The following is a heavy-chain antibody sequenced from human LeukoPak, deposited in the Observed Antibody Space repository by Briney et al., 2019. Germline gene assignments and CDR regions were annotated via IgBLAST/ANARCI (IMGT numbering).Heavy chain of an antibody. J-gene: IGHJ5*02. D-gene: IGHD3-9*01. V-gene: IGHV3-7*01. Sequence: GGSLRLSCAASGFTFSSYGMHWVRQAPGKGLEWVANMHEDGGDKYYVGSVKGRFTISRDNAKNSLYLQMNSLRVEDTAVYYCARVGTTDWYAWGQGTLVTVSS. CDR3: ARVGTTDWYA. CDR1: GFTFSSYG. CDR2: MHEDGGDK.